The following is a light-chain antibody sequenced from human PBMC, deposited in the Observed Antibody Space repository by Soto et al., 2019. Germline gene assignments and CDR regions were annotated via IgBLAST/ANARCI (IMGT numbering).Light chain of an antibody. Sequence: DIQMTQSPATLSASVGDSVTITCRASQSISHWLAWYQQKPGKAPKFLIYDASSLESGVPSRFSGSGSGTEFTLTISSLQPDDFSTYYCQQYDSVLGTFGPGTKADIK. CDR1: QSISHW. CDR2: DAS. CDR3: QQYDSVLGT. V-gene: IGKV1-5*01. J-gene: IGKJ1*01.